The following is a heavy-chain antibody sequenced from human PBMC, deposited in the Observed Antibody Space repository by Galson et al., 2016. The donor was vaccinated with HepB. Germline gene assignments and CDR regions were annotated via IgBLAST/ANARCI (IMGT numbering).Heavy chain of an antibody. CDR3: AREPSNTGYYYLDH. CDR1: GYTFTSYN. CDR2: INPSGGST. D-gene: IGHD3-9*01. J-gene: IGHJ4*02. Sequence: SVKVPCKASGYTFTSYNVHWVRQAPGQGLEWMGIINPSGGSTSYAQKFQGRVTMTRDTSTSTVYMELSSLRFEDTAVYYCAREPSNTGYYYLDHWGRGTLVTVSS. V-gene: IGHV1-46*01.